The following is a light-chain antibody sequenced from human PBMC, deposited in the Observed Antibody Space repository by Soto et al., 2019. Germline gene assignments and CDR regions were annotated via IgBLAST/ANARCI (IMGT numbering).Light chain of an antibody. CDR1: QGIGNY. Sequence: DIQLTQTPSFLSASVGDKVPISCRASQGIGNYLAWYQQKPGKAPQLLIYRASTLQSGVPSRFSGSGSGTEFPLTISSLQPEDFATEYCQQLHTCPPTFVGGTKVEIK. CDR2: RAS. CDR3: QQLHTCPPT. J-gene: IGKJ4*01. V-gene: IGKV1-9*01.